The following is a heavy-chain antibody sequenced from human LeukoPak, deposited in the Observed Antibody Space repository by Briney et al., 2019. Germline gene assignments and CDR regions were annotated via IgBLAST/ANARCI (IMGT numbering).Heavy chain of an antibody. CDR2: IWFDGSKK. CDR3: ARDASHYSLDF. J-gene: IGHJ4*02. Sequence: KSGGSLRLSCAASGFTFSNYGMHWVRQAPGKGLEWVAVIWFDGSKKYYADSVKGRFTISRDTSKSTLYLQMDSLRAEDTAVYYCARDASHYSLDFWGQGTLVTVSS. V-gene: IGHV3-33*01. CDR1: GFTFSNYG. D-gene: IGHD2-15*01.